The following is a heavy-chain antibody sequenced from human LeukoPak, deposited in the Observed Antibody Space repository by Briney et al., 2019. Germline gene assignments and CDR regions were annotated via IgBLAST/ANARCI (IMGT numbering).Heavy chain of an antibody. CDR2: IYYSGST. V-gene: IGHV4-39*07. D-gene: IGHD3-10*01. J-gene: IGHJ5*02. CDR1: GGSISSSSYY. Sequence: SETLSLTCTVSGGSISSSSYYWGWIRQPPGKGLEWIGSIYYSGSTYYNPSLKSRVTISVDTSKNQFSLKLSSVTAEDTAVYYCTRNTMVRGVPDQLVQGPWGQGTLVTVSS. CDR3: TRNTMVRGVPDQLVQGP.